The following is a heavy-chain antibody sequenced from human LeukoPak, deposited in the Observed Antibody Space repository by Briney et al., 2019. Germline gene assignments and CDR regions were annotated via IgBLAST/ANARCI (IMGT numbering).Heavy chain of an antibody. Sequence: SETLSLTCTVSGGSISSGGYYWSWIRQHPGKGLEWIGCICYSGSTYYNPSLKSRVTISVDTSKNQFSLKLSSVTAADTAVYYCARGPRYYYDSSGYYELDYWGQGTLVTVSS. V-gene: IGHV4-31*03. CDR3: ARGPRYYYDSSGYYELDY. CDR1: GGSISSGGYY. CDR2: ICYSGST. J-gene: IGHJ4*02. D-gene: IGHD3-22*01.